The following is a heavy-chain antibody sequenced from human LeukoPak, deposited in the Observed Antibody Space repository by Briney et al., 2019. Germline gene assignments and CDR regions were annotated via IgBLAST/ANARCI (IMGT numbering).Heavy chain of an antibody. CDR3: AKDIEFIVGATDY. Sequence: PGGSLRLSCAASGFTFSSYAMSWVRQAPGKGLEWVSAISGSGGSTYYADSVKGRFTISRDNSKNTLYLQMSSLRAEDTAVYYCAKDIEFIVGATDYWGQGTLVTVSS. CDR1: GFTFSSYA. D-gene: IGHD1-26*01. CDR2: ISGSGGST. J-gene: IGHJ4*02. V-gene: IGHV3-23*01.